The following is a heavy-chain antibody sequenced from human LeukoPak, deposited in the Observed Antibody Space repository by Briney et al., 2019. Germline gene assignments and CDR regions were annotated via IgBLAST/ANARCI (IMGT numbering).Heavy chain of an antibody. CDR3: ARGDSSGTFDY. J-gene: IGHJ4*02. CDR1: GGSISSGSYY. Sequence: SQTLSLTCTVSGGSISSGSYYWSWIRQPAGKGLEWIGRIYTSGGTNYNPSLKSRVTISVDTSKNQFSLKLSSVTAADTAVYYCARGDSSGTFDYWGQGTLVTVSS. D-gene: IGHD3-22*01. V-gene: IGHV4-61*02. CDR2: IYTSGGT.